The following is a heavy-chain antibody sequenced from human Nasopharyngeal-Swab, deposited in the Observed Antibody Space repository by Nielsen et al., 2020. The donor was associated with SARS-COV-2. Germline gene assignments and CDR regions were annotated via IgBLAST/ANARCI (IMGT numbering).Heavy chain of an antibody. Sequence: GGSLRLSCAASGFTFSNYCMSWVRQAPGKGLEWVANIKEDGNEKYYVDSVKGRFTISRDNAKNSLYLQMNSLRAEDTAVYYCARDLGHSGYDLYDYWGQGTLVTVSS. CDR2: IKEDGNEK. J-gene: IGHJ4*02. CDR1: GFTFSNYC. D-gene: IGHD5-12*01. V-gene: IGHV3-7*03. CDR3: ARDLGHSGYDLYDY.